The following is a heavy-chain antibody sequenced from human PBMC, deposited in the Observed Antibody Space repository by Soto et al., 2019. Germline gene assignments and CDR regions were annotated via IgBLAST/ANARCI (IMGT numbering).Heavy chain of an antibody. CDR3: AKAFYSSDRGEVFDY. D-gene: IGHD6-19*01. Sequence: EVHLLESGGGLVQPGGSLRLSCAASGFTFSNYAMSWVRQAPGKGLEWVSTIISGGNTYYADSVKGWFTISRDNSKNTLYLQMNSLRAEDTAVYYCAKAFYSSDRGEVFDYWGQGTLVTVSS. CDR1: GFTFSNYA. V-gene: IGHV3-23*01. CDR2: IISGGNT. J-gene: IGHJ4*02.